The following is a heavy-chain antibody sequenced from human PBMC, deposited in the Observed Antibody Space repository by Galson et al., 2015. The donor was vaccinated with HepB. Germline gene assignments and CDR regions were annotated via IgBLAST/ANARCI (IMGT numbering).Heavy chain of an antibody. CDR3: CQTGSISGYNTPFDY. D-gene: IGHD3-3*01. V-gene: IGHV3-30*04. J-gene: IGHJ4*02. CDR2: ISNDESDK. Sequence: SLRLSCAASGFIFSDYAMHWVRQAPGKGLEWVALISNDESDKNYADSVKGRFTISRDNSKNTMFLQVNSLRTEDTAVYYCCQTGSISGYNTPFDYCGQGTLATVSS. CDR1: GFIFSDYA.